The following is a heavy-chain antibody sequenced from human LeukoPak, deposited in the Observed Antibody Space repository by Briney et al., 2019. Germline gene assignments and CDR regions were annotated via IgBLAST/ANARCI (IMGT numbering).Heavy chain of an antibody. V-gene: IGHV5-51*01. CDR3: ARQVPGYCSSTSCRPGWFDP. J-gene: IGHJ5*02. D-gene: IGHD2-2*01. CDR1: GYSFTSYW. Sequence: GESLKISCKGSGYSFTSYWIGWVRQMPGKGLEWMGIIYPGDSDTRYSPSFQGQVTISADKSISTAYLQWSSLKASDTAMYYCARQVPGYCSSTSCRPGWFDPWGQGTLVTVSS. CDR2: IYPGDSDT.